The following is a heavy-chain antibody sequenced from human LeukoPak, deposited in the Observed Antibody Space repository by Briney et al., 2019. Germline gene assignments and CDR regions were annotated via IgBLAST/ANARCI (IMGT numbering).Heavy chain of an antibody. V-gene: IGHV1-46*01. CDR2: INPSGGST. Sequence: ASVKVSCKASGYNFISYYMHWVRQAPGQGLEWMGIINPSGGSTSYAQRFQDRVTMTRDTSTSTVYMELSSLKSEDTAVYYCAREDVVLVDAVRYYYGMDVWGQGTTVTVSS. J-gene: IGHJ6*02. D-gene: IGHD2-8*01. CDR3: AREDVVLVDAVRYYYGMDV. CDR1: GYNFISYY.